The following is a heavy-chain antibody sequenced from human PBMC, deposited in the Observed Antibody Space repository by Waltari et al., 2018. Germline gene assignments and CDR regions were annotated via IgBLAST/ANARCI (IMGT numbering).Heavy chain of an antibody. CDR1: GGSISSSSYY. D-gene: IGHD3-3*01. V-gene: IGHV4-39*07. CDR2: IYYSGST. Sequence: QLQLQESGPGLVKPSETLSLTCTVSGGSISSSSYYWGWIHQPPGKGLEWIGSIYYSGSTDSTPSLKSRVTISVDTSKNQFSLKLSSVTAADTAVYYCARDLRYYDFWSAKVGWFDPWGQGTLVTVSS. CDR3: ARDLRYYDFWSAKVGWFDP. J-gene: IGHJ5*02.